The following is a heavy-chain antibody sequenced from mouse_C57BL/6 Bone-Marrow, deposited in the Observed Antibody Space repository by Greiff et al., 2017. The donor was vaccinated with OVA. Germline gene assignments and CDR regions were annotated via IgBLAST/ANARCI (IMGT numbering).Heavy chain of an antibody. Sequence: VKLQESGAELVRPGASVTLSCKALGYTFTDYEMHWVQQTPVHGLEWIGAIDPETGGTAYNQKFKGKAILTADKSSSTAYMELRSLTSEDSAVYYCTRGYSNYYAMDYWGQGTSVTVSS. J-gene: IGHJ4*01. CDR3: TRGYSNYYAMDY. CDR2: IDPETGGT. V-gene: IGHV1-15*01. CDR1: GYTFTDYE. D-gene: IGHD2-5*01.